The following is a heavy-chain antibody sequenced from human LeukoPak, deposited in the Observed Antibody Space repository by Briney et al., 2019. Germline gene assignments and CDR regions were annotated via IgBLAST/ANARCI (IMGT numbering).Heavy chain of an antibody. D-gene: IGHD3-3*01. CDR2: ISGDGGST. CDR1: GFTIDDYA. CDR3: AKDLPFTIFGVVTEFGALDI. V-gene: IGHV3-43*02. Sequence: PGGSLRLSCAASGFTIDDYAMHWVRQAPGKGLEWVSLISGDGGSTYYADSVKGRFTISRDNSKNSLYLQMNSLRTEDTALYYCAKDLPFTIFGVVTEFGALDIWGQGTMVTVSS. J-gene: IGHJ3*02.